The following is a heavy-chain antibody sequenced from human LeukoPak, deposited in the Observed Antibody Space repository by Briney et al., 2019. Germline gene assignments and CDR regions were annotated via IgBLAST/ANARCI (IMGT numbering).Heavy chain of an antibody. Sequence: SETLSLTCTVSGASISSGSYYWSWIRQPAGKGLEWIGRIYTSGSTNYNPSLKSRVTISVDTSKNQFSLKLSSVTAADTAVYYCARHVAYSSIDHWYFDLWGRGTLVTVSS. CDR2: IYTSGST. D-gene: IGHD6-13*01. CDR3: ARHVAYSSIDHWYFDL. J-gene: IGHJ2*01. CDR1: GASISSGSYY. V-gene: IGHV4-61*02.